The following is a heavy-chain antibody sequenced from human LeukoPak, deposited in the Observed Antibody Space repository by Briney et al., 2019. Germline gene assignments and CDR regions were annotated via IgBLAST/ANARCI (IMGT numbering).Heavy chain of an antibody. Sequence: GGSLRLSCAASGFTFSSYSMNWVRQAPGKGLEWVSSISSSSSYIYYADSVKGRFTISRDNAKNSLYLQMNSLRAEDTAVYYCARNHYYGSGSYFSLGMDVWGQGTTVTVSS. D-gene: IGHD3-10*01. CDR2: ISSSSSYI. CDR3: ARNHYYGSGSYFSLGMDV. J-gene: IGHJ6*02. V-gene: IGHV3-21*01. CDR1: GFTFSSYS.